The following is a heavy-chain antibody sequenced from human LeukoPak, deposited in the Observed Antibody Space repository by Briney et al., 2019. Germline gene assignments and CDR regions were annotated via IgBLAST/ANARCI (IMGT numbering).Heavy chain of an antibody. Sequence: PSETLSLTCTVSGVSISSTSYYWAWIRQPPGKGLEWIGSIYYSGRTYYNPSLKSRVTTSVDTSKNQFSLKLNSVTAADTAVYYCARDPPRVYGDNDYTVGAFDIWGHGTMVTVSS. V-gene: IGHV4-39*07. CDR3: ARDPPRVYGDNDYTVGAFDI. D-gene: IGHD4/OR15-4a*01. CDR2: IYYSGRT. J-gene: IGHJ3*02. CDR1: GVSISSTSYY.